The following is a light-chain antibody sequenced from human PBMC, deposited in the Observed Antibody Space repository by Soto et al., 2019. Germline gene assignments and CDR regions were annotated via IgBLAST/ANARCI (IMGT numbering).Light chain of an antibody. V-gene: IGLV1-44*01. CDR2: SNN. J-gene: IGLJ7*01. CDR3: AAWDDSLNGVV. Sequence: QSVLTQPPSASGTPGQRVTISCSGSSSNIGSNTVNWYQQLPGTAPKLVIYSNNERPSGVPDRFSGSKSGTSASLAISGLQSEDEADYYGAAWDDSLNGVVFGGGTQLTVL. CDR1: SSNIGSNT.